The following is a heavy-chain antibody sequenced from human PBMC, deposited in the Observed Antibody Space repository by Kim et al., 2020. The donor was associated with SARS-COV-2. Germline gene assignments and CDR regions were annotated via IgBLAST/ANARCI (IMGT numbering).Heavy chain of an antibody. D-gene: IGHD2-8*01. CDR3: ARGGVLITGAFDI. V-gene: IGHV3-66*01. J-gene: IGHJ3*02. Sequence: AASVKGRFTISRDNSKNTLYLQLSSLRAEDTAVYYCARGGVLITGAFDIWGQGTMVTVSS.